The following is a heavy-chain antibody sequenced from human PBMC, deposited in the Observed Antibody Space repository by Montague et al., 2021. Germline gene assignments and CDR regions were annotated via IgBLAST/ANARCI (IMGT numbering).Heavy chain of an antibody. D-gene: IGHD2-8*01. CDR2: VYYTGTT. Sequence: SETLSLTCTVSGNSINFYYWSWIRQPPGKGLEWIGYVYYTGTTNYNPSLKSRVTISVDTSRNQFFLNVNSVTAADTAVYCCARKGTNWDYWGQGTLVTVSS. J-gene: IGHJ4*02. CDR3: ARKGTNWDY. V-gene: IGHV4-59*01. CDR1: GNSINFYY.